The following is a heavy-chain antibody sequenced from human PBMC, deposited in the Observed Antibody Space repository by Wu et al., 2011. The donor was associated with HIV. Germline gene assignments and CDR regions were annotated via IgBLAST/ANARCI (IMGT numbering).Heavy chain of an antibody. CDR1: GYTFTAYY. V-gene: IGHV1-2*02. Sequence: QVQLVQSGAEVKKPGASVKVSCKASGYTFTAYYMHWLRQAPGQGLEWMGWINPHSGGTNFAQKFQGRVTMTRDTSITTAYMELSRLRSDDTAVYYCARDPYSGSFYYYYFMDVWGKGTTVTVSS. J-gene: IGHJ6*03. CDR3: ARDPYSGSFYYYYFMDV. CDR2: INPHSGGT. D-gene: IGHD6-6*01.